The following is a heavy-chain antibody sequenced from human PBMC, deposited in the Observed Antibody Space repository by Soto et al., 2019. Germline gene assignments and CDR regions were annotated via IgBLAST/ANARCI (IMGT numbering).Heavy chain of an antibody. Sequence: GGSLRLSCAASGVTFSSAWMNWVRQAPGKGLEWVGRIKSKTDGGTTDYAAPVKGRFTISRDDSKNTLYLQMNSLRAEDTAVYYCARDPEEYSSSPDRFDYWGQGTLVNVSS. V-gene: IGHV3-15*07. D-gene: IGHD6-6*01. CDR2: IKSKTDGGTT. CDR1: GVTFSSAW. J-gene: IGHJ4*02. CDR3: ARDPEEYSSSPDRFDY.